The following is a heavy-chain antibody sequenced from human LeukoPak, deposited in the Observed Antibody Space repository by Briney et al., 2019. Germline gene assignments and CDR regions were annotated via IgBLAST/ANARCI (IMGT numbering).Heavy chain of an antibody. CDR3: ARQPENYDILTGYRLWYFDL. Sequence: SETLSLTCTVSGGSISSSSYYWGWIRQPPGKGLEWIGSIYYSGSTYYNPSLKSRVPISVDTSKNQFSLKLSSVTAADTAVYYCARQPENYDILTGYRLWYFDLWGRGTLVTVSS. D-gene: IGHD3-9*01. V-gene: IGHV4-39*01. CDR2: IYYSGST. J-gene: IGHJ2*01. CDR1: GGSISSSSYY.